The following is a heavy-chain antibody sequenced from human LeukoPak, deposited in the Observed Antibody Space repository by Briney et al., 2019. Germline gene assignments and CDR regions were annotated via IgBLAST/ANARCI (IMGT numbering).Heavy chain of an antibody. D-gene: IGHD2-8*01. CDR1: GFTFSSYR. V-gene: IGHV3-23*01. CDR2: IVNSGGSNS. J-gene: IGHJ5*02. Sequence: GGSVRLSCAASGFTFSSYRMHWVRQAPGGGLEWVSTIVNSGGSNSYYADSVKGRFTISRDNSNNTLYLQMDGLRAEDTAVYYCARLTSTWDQGTLVTVSS. CDR3: ARLTST.